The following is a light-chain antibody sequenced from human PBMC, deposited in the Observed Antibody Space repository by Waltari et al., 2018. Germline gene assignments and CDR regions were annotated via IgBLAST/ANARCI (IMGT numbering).Light chain of an antibody. CDR3: QSYDGSLTGWV. Sequence: QSVLTQPPSVSGAPGQRVTIPCTGRTPTAGATYGVYWYQQLPGEAPKLLIHDDSSRPSGVPDRFSGSKSGTSAYLAITGLQAEDEADYYCQSYDGSLTGWVFGGGTNLAVL. J-gene: IGLJ3*02. CDR1: TPTAGATYG. V-gene: IGLV1-40*01. CDR2: DDS.